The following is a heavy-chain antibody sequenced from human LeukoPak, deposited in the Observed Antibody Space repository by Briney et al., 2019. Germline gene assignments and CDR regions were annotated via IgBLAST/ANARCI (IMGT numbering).Heavy chain of an antibody. J-gene: IGHJ4*02. D-gene: IGHD3-22*01. CDR2: IWYDGSNK. Sequence: GGSLRLSCAASGFTFSSYAMNWVRQAPGKGPEWVAVIWYDGSNKYYADSVKGRFTISRDNSKNTLYLQMYGLRAEDTAVYYCARELYDSSGYHYFGPHDYWGQGTLVTVSS. CDR1: GFTFSSYA. V-gene: IGHV3-33*08. CDR3: ARELYDSSGYHYFGPHDY.